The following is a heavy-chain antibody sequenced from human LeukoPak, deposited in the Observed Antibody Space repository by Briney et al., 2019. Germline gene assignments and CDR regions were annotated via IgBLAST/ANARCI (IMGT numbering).Heavy chain of an antibody. CDR2: ISHAGDST. J-gene: IGHJ5*02. D-gene: IGHD3-22*01. CDR1: GFTFSNSA. V-gene: IGHV3-23*01. Sequence: GGSLRLSCAASGFTFSNSAMSWVRQAPGKGLEWVSSISHAGDSTLRADSVKGRFTISRDNSKNTLYLQMSSLSAADTAVYYCAKQLYRNGYPWFDPLGQGTLVTVSS. CDR3: AKQLYRNGYPWFDP.